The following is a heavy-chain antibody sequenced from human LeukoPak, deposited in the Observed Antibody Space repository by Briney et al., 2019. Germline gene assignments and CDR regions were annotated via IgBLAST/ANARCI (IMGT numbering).Heavy chain of an antibody. D-gene: IGHD1-26*01. V-gene: IGHV3-23*01. CDR1: GFTFSSYA. CDR2: ISGSGGST. CDR3: AKDIGETGRWELPKPNFQH. Sequence: GGSLRLSCAASGFTFSSYAMSWVRQAPGKGLEWVSAISGSGGSTYYADSVKGRFTISRDNSKNTLYLQMNSLRAEDTAVYYCAKDIGETGRWELPKPNFQHWGQGTLVTVSS. J-gene: IGHJ1*01.